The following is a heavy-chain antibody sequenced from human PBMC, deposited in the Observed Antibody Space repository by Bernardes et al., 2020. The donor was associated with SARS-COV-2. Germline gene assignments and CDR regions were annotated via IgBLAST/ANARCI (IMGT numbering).Heavy chain of an antibody. J-gene: IGHJ4*02. CDR3: ARDDCATSICLAY. V-gene: IGHV3-33*01. CDR1: GFTFSSHG. Sequence: GGSLRLSCAASGFTFSSHGFHWVRQVPGKGLEWVAVIWYDGSRTYYADSVRGRFTISRDDSRNTLYLQMNNLRAEDTAVYYCARDDCATSICLAYWGQGTLLIVSS. CDR2: IWYDGSRT. D-gene: IGHD2-15*01.